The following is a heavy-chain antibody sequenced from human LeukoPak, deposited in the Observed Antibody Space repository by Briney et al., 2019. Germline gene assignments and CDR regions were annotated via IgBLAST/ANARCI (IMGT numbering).Heavy chain of an antibody. V-gene: IGHV3-23*01. Sequence: ASVTVSCTASGGTFSSYAISWVRQAPGKGLEWVSAISGSGGSTYYADSVKGRFTISRDNSKNTLYLQMNSLRAEDTAVYYCAKLTPAAGTFLDYWGQGTLVTVSS. CDR2: ISGSGGST. CDR3: AKLTPAAGTFLDY. D-gene: IGHD6-13*01. J-gene: IGHJ4*02. CDR1: GGTFSSYA.